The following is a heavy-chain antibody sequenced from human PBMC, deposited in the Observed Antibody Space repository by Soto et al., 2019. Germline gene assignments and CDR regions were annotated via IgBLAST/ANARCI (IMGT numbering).Heavy chain of an antibody. J-gene: IGHJ4*02. CDR1: GYSFVSYW. CDR2: IYPGDSDT. D-gene: IGHD5-18*01. V-gene: IGHV5-51*01. Sequence: GEALKISCKGSGYSFVSYWIAWVRQMPGKGLEWMGSIYPGDSDTTYSPSIQGQVTISADKSSTTVYLQWNTLKASDTAMYYCAKTDGYEVEYWGQGTQVTVSS. CDR3: AKTDGYEVEY.